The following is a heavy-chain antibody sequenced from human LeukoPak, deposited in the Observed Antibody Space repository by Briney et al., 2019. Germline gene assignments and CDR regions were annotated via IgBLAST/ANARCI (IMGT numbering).Heavy chain of an antibody. CDR2: MIPNSGDT. CDR1: GYTFTSYD. J-gene: IGHJ4*02. V-gene: IGHV1-8*01. Sequence: ASVKVSCKASGYTFTSYDINWVRQATGQGLEWMGWMIPNSGDTGYAQKFQGRVTMTRNTSISTAYMELSRLTSEDPAVYYCARSPSSSGFDYWGQGTLVTVSS. D-gene: IGHD6-6*01. CDR3: ARSPSSSGFDY.